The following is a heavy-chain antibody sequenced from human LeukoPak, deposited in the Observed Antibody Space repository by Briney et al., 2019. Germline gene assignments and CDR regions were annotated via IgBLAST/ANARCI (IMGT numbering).Heavy chain of an antibody. CDR3: ARHFSGSSSWFRP. CDR2: IYYSGST. Sequence: PSETLSLTCTVSGGSISSSSYYWGWIHQPPGKGLEWIGSIYYSGSTYYNPSLKSRVTISVDTSKNQFSLKLSSVTAADTAVYYCARHFSGSSSWFRPWGQGTLVTVSS. CDR1: GGSISSSSYY. J-gene: IGHJ5*02. D-gene: IGHD6-13*01. V-gene: IGHV4-39*01.